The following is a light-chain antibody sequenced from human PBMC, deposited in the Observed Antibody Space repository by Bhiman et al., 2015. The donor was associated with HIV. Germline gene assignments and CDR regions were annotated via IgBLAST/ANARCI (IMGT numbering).Light chain of an antibody. J-gene: IGLJ2*01. CDR1: SRDIGDYHY. V-gene: IGLV2-14*03. Sequence: QSALTQPASVSGSPGQSITIYCTGSSRDIGDYHYVAWYQQHPGKAPKFLIYDVSERPSGVSNRFSASKSGNTAYLTISGLQAEDEADYYCSSYTRDTTTNFGGGTKVDRP. CDR2: DVS. CDR3: SSYTRDTTTN.